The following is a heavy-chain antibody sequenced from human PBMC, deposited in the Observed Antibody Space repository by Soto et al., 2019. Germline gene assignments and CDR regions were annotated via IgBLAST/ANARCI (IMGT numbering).Heavy chain of an antibody. CDR3: ARTYDSNGYANEFDS. V-gene: IGHV4-59*01. Sequence: QVQLQESGPGLVKPSETVSLTCNVSGRSIKSYYWSWVRQPPGKGLEWIGYIYDDGITSYNPSLKSRVTMSADTSKNQFSLKLPSVTGADTAVYYCARTYDSNGYANEFDSWGQGILVTVSS. D-gene: IGHD3-22*01. J-gene: IGHJ4*02. CDR1: GRSIKSYY. CDR2: IYDDGIT.